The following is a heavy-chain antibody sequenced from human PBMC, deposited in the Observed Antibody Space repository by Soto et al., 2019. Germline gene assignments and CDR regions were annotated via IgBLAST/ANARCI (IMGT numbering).Heavy chain of an antibody. CDR3: ARALLVFAGFSDYRYVQDF. J-gene: IGHJ6*02. CDR1: GGTFSNYA. V-gene: IGHV1-69*06. D-gene: IGHD3-3*02. Sequence: GASVKVSCKASGGTFSNYAISWVRQAPGQGLEWMGGIIPIFNTANYAQKFQGRVTITADKSTSTAYMELSSLRSEDTAVYYCARALLVFAGFSDYRYVQDFWARGSTVTGS. CDR2: IIPIFNTA.